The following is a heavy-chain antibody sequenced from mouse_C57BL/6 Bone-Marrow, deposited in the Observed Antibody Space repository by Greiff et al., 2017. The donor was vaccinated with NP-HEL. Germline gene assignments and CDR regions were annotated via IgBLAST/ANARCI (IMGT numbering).Heavy chain of an antibody. CDR2: IYPGSGST. CDR3: ASLITTVVGGNY. V-gene: IGHV1-55*01. J-gene: IGHJ2*01. CDR1: GYTFTSYW. Sequence: VQLKQPGAELVKPGASVKMSCKASGYTFTSYWITWVKQRPGQGLEWIGDIYPGSGSTNYNEKFKSKATLTVDTSSSTAYMQLSSLTSEDSAVYYCASLITTVVGGNYWGQGTTLTVSS. D-gene: IGHD1-1*01.